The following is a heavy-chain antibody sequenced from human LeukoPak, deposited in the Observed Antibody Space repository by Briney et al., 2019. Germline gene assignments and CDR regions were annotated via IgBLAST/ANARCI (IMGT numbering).Heavy chain of an antibody. Sequence: GRSLRLSCAASGFTFSSYAMHWVRQAPGKGLEWVAVISNDGSNKYYADSVKGRFTISRDNSKNTLYLQMNSLRAEDTAVYYCARALARFGDFDPWGQGTLVTVSS. CDR2: ISNDGSNK. CDR1: GFTFSSYA. V-gene: IGHV3-30-3*01. CDR3: ARALARFGDFDP. J-gene: IGHJ5*02. D-gene: IGHD3-10*01.